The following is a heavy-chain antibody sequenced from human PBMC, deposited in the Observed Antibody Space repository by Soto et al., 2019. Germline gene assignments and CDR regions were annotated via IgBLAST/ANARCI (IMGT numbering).Heavy chain of an antibody. CDR2: MNPNSGNT. J-gene: IGHJ6*02. Sequence: QLVQSGAEVKKPGASVKVSCKASGYTFTSYDINWVRQATGQGLEWMGWMNPNSGNTGYAQKFQGRGNMTRNTSTSTAYMELSSVRSEDTDVYYCARERKGMDVWGQGPTVTVSS. V-gene: IGHV1-8*01. CDR1: GYTFTSYD. CDR3: ARERKGMDV.